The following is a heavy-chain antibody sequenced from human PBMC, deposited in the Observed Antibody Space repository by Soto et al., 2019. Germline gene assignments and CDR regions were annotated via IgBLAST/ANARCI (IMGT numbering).Heavy chain of an antibody. CDR1: GFTFRSYA. Sequence: SLRLSRAASGFTFRSYAMSWVLQAPGKGLEWVSVISGSDDSTYYADSVKGRFTISRDNSKNTLYLQMNSLRAEDTAVYYCAKRSSSSTFDYWGQGTLVTVSS. D-gene: IGHD6-6*01. V-gene: IGHV3-23*01. CDR2: ISGSDDST. J-gene: IGHJ4*02. CDR3: AKRSSSSTFDY.